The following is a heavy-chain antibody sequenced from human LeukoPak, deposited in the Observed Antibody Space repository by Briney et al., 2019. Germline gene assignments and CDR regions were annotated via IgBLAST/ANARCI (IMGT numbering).Heavy chain of an antibody. CDR2: INAGNGNT. Sequence: ASVKVSCKASGYTFTSYAMHWVRQAPGQRLEWMGWINAGNGNTKYSQKFQGRVTITRDTSASTAYMELSSLRSEDTAVYYCARVYPLRVPAAMDYWGQGTLVTVSS. CDR3: ARVYPLRVPAAMDY. J-gene: IGHJ4*02. CDR1: GYTFTSYA. D-gene: IGHD2-2*01. V-gene: IGHV1-3*01.